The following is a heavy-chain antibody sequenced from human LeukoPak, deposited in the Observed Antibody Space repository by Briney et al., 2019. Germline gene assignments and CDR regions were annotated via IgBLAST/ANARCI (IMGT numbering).Heavy chain of an antibody. Sequence: SETLSLTCAVYGGSFSGYYWSWVRQPPGKGLEWIGEINHSGSTNYNPSLKSRVTISVDTSTNQFSLKLSSVTAADTAVYYCARGLGNWNYSDWFDPWGQGTLVTVSS. CDR1: GGSFSGYY. CDR3: ARGLGNWNYSDWFDP. CDR2: INHSGST. J-gene: IGHJ5*02. V-gene: IGHV4-34*01. D-gene: IGHD1-7*01.